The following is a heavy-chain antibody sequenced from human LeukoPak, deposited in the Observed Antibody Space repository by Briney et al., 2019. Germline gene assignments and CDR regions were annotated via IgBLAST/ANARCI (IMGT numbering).Heavy chain of an antibody. CDR1: GYTFTGYY. J-gene: IGHJ3*02. CDR2: INPNSGGT. D-gene: IGHD3-9*01. Sequence: ASVKVSCKASGYTFTGYYMHWVRQAPGQGLEWMGWINPNSGGTNYAQKFQGRVTMTRDTSISTAYMELSSLRSDDTAVYFCARALRYFEWFDAFDIWGQGTMVTVSS. V-gene: IGHV1-2*02. CDR3: ARALRYFEWFDAFDI.